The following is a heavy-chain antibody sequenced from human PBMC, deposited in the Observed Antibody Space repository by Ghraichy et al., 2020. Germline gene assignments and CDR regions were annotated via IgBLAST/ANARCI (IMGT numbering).Heavy chain of an antibody. CDR1: GFTFSSYA. CDR2: ISGSGDST. Sequence: LSLTCAASGFTFSSYAMSWVRQAPGKGLEWVSVISGSGDSTKYADSVKGRFTISRDNSKNTLYLQMSSLRAEDMAIYYCAKTVIASSGSYYPFDYWGQGTLVTVSS. J-gene: IGHJ4*02. D-gene: IGHD1-26*01. CDR3: AKTVIASSGSYYPFDY. V-gene: IGHV3-23*01.